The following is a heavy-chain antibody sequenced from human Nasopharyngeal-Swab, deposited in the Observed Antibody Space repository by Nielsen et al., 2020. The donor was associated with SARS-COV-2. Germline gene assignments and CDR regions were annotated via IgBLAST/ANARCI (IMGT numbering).Heavy chain of an antibody. CDR1: GFTFDDYG. V-gene: IGHV3-20*01. Sequence: GESLKISCAASGFTFDDYGMSWVRQAPGKGLEWVSGINWNGGSTGYADSVKGRFTISRDNAKNSLYPQMNSLRAEDTALYHCAREHYYDSSGYYYYGMDVWGQGTTVTVSS. D-gene: IGHD3-22*01. J-gene: IGHJ6*02. CDR3: AREHYYDSSGYYYYGMDV. CDR2: INWNGGST.